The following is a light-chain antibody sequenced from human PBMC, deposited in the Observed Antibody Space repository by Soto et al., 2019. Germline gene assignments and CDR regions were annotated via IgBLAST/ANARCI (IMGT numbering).Light chain of an antibody. J-gene: IGKJ5*01. CDR3: QHYHGWPIT. CDR1: QNIYSN. CDR2: RAS. Sequence: EIVMTQSPATLSVSPGERVTLSCRASQNIYSNIAWYQQRPGQAPRLLIYRASTRATGVPARFSGSGSGTDFTLTISSLQSEDFAVYYCQHYHGWPITFGQGTRLEIK. V-gene: IGKV3-15*01.